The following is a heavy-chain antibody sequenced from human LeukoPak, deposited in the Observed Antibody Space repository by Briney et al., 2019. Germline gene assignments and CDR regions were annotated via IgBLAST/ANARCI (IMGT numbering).Heavy chain of an antibody. D-gene: IGHD3-22*01. Sequence: PSQTVSLTCVISGDRVSSNSAAWNSIRQSPSRGLEWLGRTYYRSKWYNDYAVSVKSRITINPDTSKNQFSLQLNSVTPEDTAVYYCARTYYDSSGYIPFFDYWGQGTLVTVSS. CDR3: ARTYYDSSGYIPFFDY. V-gene: IGHV6-1*01. CDR1: GDRVSSNSAA. J-gene: IGHJ4*02. CDR2: TYYRSKWYN.